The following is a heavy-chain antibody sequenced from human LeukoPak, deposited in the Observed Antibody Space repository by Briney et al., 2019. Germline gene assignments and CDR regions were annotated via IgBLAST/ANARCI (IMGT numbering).Heavy chain of an antibody. CDR2: ISSSSSYI. J-gene: IGHJ2*01. D-gene: IGHD4-17*01. V-gene: IGHV3-21*01. CDR3: ARIDGDRPYWYFDL. CDR1: GFTFSSYA. Sequence: GGSLRLSCAASGFTFSSYAMSWVRQAPGKGLEWVSSISSSSSYIYYADSVKGRFTISRDNAKNSLYLQMNSLRAEDTAVYYCARIDGDRPYWYFDLWGRGTLVTVSS.